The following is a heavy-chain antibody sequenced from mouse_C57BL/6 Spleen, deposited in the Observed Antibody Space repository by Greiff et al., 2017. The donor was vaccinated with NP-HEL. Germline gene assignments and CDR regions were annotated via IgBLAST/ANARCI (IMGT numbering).Heavy chain of an antibody. J-gene: IGHJ4*01. CDR2: IDPSDSYT. CDR1: GYTFTSYW. D-gene: IGHD1-1*02. CDR3: ARSPVYYPSMDY. V-gene: IGHV1-50*01. Sequence: QVQLQQPGAELVKPGASVKLSCKASGYTFTSYWMQWVKQRPGQGLEWIGEIDPSDSYTNYNQKFKGKATLTVDTSSSTAYMQISSLTSEYSAVYYCARSPVYYPSMDYWGQGTSVTVSS.